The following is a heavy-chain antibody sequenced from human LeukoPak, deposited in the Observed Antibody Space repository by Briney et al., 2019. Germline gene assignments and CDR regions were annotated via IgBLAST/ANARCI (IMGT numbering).Heavy chain of an antibody. V-gene: IGHV3-7*01. CDR1: GFTVSSNW. CDR3: ARHQNTWFDP. CDR2: IKHDGREK. Sequence: PGGSLRLSCAASGFTVSSNWMSWVRQAPGKGLEWVANIKHDGREKYSLDAVKGLFTISRDNAKNSLYLEMNSLRVEDTAVYYCARHQNTWFDPWGQGTLVTVTS. J-gene: IGHJ5*02.